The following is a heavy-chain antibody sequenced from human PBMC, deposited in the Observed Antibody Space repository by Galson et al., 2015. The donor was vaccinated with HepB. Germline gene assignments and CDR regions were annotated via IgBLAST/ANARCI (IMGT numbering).Heavy chain of an antibody. D-gene: IGHD4/OR15-4a*01. CDR3: AKDPSPANADQAPGALDY. CDR1: GFTFSSYG. Sequence: SLRLSCAASGFTFSSYGMHWVRQAPGKGLEWVAVIWYDGSNKYYADSVKGRFTISRDNSKNTLYLQMNSLRAEDTAVYYCAKDPSPANADQAPGALDYWGQRTLVTVSS. J-gene: IGHJ4*02. V-gene: IGHV3-33*06. CDR2: IWYDGSNK.